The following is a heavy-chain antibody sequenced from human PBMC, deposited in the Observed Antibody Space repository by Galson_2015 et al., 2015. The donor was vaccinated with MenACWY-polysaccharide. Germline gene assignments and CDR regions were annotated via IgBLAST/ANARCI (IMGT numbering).Heavy chain of an antibody. Sequence: SLRLSCAASGFTFSSYGMHWVRQAPGKGLEWVAVIWYDGSNKYYADSVKGRFTISRDNSKNTLYLQMNSLRAEDTAVYYCARDLWGSGSYYEYYFDYWGQGTLVTVSP. CDR2: IWYDGSNK. D-gene: IGHD3-10*01. J-gene: IGHJ4*02. CDR1: GFTFSSYG. CDR3: ARDLWGSGSYYEYYFDY. V-gene: IGHV3-33*01.